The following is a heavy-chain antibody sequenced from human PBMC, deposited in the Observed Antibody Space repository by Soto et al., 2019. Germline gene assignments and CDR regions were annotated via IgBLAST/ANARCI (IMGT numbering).Heavy chain of an antibody. V-gene: IGHV6-1*01. CDR1: GDSVSSNGAA. Sequence: SQTLSLTCAISGDSVSSNGAAWNWIRQSPSRGLEWLRRTYYRSKWYNDYAVSVKSRININPDTSKSQFSLQLNSVTPEDTAVYYCARDKHDYFNRGIGFDTWGQGILVTVSS. D-gene: IGHD4-17*01. CDR3: ARDKHDYFNRGIGFDT. J-gene: IGHJ5*02. CDR2: TYYRSKWYN.